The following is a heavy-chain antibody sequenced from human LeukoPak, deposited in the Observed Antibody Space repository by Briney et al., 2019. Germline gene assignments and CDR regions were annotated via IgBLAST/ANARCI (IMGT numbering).Heavy chain of an antibody. CDR3: ATLDYPGYCSSTSCYFRY. CDR1: GYTFTDYY. J-gene: IGHJ4*02. D-gene: IGHD2-2*01. Sequence: ASVKVSCKVSGYTFTDYYMHWVQQAPGKGLEWTGLVDPEDGETIYAEKFQGRVTITADTSTDTAYMELSSLRSEDTAVYYCATLDYPGYCSSTSCYFRYWGQGTLVTVSS. CDR2: VDPEDGET. V-gene: IGHV1-69-2*01.